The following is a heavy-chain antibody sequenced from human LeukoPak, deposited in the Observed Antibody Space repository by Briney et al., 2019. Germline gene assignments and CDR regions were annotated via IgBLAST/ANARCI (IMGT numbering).Heavy chain of an antibody. Sequence: TLSLTCTVSGGSISSGSYYWSWIRQPAGKGLEWIGRIYTSGSTNYNPSLKSRVTISVDTSKNQFSLKLSSVTAADTAVYYCARDREYSCPDALDPWGQGNLVTVSS. CDR1: GGSISSGSYY. V-gene: IGHV4-61*02. CDR3: ARDREYSCPDALDP. D-gene: IGHD6-6*01. J-gene: IGHJ5*02. CDR2: IYTSGST.